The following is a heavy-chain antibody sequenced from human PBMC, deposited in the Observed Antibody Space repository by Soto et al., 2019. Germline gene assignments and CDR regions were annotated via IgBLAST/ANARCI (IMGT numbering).Heavy chain of an antibody. V-gene: IGHV4-38-2*02. Sequence: SETLSLTCAVSVYSISSGYYWGWIRQPPGKGLEWIGSIYHSGSTYYNPSLKSRVTISVDTSKNQFSLNLSPVTAADTAVYYCARDEADYDFWSGYLNWFDAWGQGSLVTASS. CDR1: VYSISSGYY. J-gene: IGHJ5*02. CDR3: ARDEADYDFWSGYLNWFDA. CDR2: IYHSGST. D-gene: IGHD3-3*01.